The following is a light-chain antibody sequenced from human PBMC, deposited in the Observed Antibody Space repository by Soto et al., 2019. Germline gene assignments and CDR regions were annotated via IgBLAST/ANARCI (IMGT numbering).Light chain of an antibody. Sequence: QSALTQPASVSGSPGQSITISCTGTSSNVGNFNVVSWYQQHPGKAPKVIIYDVSERPSGVSHRFSGSKSGNTASLTISGLQAEDEADYYCCSYAGSGTNVFGTGTKVTGL. CDR2: DVS. CDR1: SSNVGNFNV. CDR3: CSYAGSGTNV. V-gene: IGLV2-23*02. J-gene: IGLJ1*01.